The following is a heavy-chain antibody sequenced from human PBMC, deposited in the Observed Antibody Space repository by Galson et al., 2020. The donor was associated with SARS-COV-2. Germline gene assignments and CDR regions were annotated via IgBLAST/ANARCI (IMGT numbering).Heavy chain of an antibody. V-gene: IGHV3-7*05. CDR3: AFQIRRTEPFDL. Sequence: GESLKISCAASGFTFRNYWMNWVRQAPGKGLEWVANIKPDGSEKYYVDSMEGRFTISRDNVKDSLYLQMSSLRVEDTAVYYCAFQIRRTEPFDLWGQGTMVTVSS. CDR1: GFTFRNYW. CDR2: IKPDGSEK. J-gene: IGHJ3*01.